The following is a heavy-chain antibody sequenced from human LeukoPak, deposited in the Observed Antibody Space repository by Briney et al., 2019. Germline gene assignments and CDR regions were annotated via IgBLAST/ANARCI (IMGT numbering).Heavy chain of an antibody. J-gene: IGHJ4*02. CDR2: IYYSGST. CDR3: ARQESYYDFWSGYPYYFDY. V-gene: IGHV4-39*01. D-gene: IGHD3-3*01. Sequence: SETLSLTCPVSGGSISSSSYCWGWTRQPPGKGLEWIGRIYYSGSTYYNPSLKSRVTISVDTSKNQFSLKLSSVTAADTAVYYCARQESYYDFWSGYPYYFDYWGQGTLVTVSS. CDR1: GGSISSSSYC.